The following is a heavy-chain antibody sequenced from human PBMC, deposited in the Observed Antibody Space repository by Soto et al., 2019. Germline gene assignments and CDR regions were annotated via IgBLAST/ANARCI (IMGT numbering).Heavy chain of an antibody. J-gene: IGHJ4*02. Sequence: PGWSIRLSCAASRFPFMSYSMSGVRQAPGKGLEWVSIISGNSGTIEYADSAKGRFTISRDNSKNMLYLQMGSLRAEDTAVYYCATGIGNPSYCAYWGQGTLVTVSS. V-gene: IGHV3-23*01. CDR2: ISGNSGTI. CDR1: RFPFMSYS. D-gene: IGHD1-1*01. CDR3: ATGIGNPSYCAY.